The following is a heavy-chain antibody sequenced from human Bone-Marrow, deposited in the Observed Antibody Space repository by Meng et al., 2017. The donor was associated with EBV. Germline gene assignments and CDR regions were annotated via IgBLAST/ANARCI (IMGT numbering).Heavy chain of an antibody. CDR1: GYTFNSYG. Sequence: VQLVQSGADVKKPGASVNVFCKASGYTFNSYGISWVRQDPGQGLEWMGWISGYYGNTNYAQKVQGRVSMTTDTSTSTAYMELRSLRSDDTAVYYCARQTVPYDSSGYFDYWGQGTLVTVSS. CDR2: ISGYYGNT. CDR3: ARQTVPYDSSGYFDY. V-gene: IGHV1-18*01. D-gene: IGHD3-22*01. J-gene: IGHJ4*02.